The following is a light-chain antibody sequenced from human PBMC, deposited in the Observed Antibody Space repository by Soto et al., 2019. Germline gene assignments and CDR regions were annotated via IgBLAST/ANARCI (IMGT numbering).Light chain of an antibody. V-gene: IGKV1-39*01. CDR1: QSISSY. J-gene: IGKJ2*01. CDR2: AAS. CDR3: QQSYSTPRT. Sequence: DIQMTQSPSSLSASAGDRVTITCRASQSISSYLNWYQQKPGKAPKLLIYAASSLQSGVPSRFSGSGSGTDFTLTISSLQPEDFATYYCQQSYSTPRTFGQGTNLEIK.